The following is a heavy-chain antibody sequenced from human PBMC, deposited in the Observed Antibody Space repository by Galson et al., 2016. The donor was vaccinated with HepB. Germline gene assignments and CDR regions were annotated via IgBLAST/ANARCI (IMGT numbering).Heavy chain of an antibody. Sequence: SLRLSCAASGFTFSIYAVHWVRQAPGKGLEWVAVISFDGSNKYYADSVKGRFTISRDNSKNTLYLQMNSLRTEDTAMYYCARDFHNAAGNDYWGQGTLVTVSS. CDR1: GFTFSIYA. CDR2: ISFDGSNK. J-gene: IGHJ4*02. V-gene: IGHV3-30-3*01. D-gene: IGHD6-13*01. CDR3: ARDFHNAAGNDY.